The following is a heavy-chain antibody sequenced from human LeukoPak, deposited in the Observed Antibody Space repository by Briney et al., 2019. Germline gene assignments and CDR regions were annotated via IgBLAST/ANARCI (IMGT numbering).Heavy chain of an antibody. Sequence: PGGSLRLSCAASGFTFSSYAMHWVRQAPGKGLEWVALISSDGINKYYTDSVKGRFTISRDNSKNTLYLQMNSLRAEDTAVYYCARAASGDYGDYYGAFDIWGQGTMVTVSS. CDR2: ISSDGINK. CDR3: ARAASGDYGDYYGAFDI. D-gene: IGHD4-17*01. CDR1: GFTFSSYA. J-gene: IGHJ3*02. V-gene: IGHV3-30*03.